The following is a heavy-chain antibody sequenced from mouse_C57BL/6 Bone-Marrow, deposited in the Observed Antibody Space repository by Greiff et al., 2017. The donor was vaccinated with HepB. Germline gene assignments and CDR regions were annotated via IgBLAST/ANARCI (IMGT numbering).Heavy chain of an antibody. CDR3: TGGSSPYWYFDV. CDR1: GFNIKDYY. Sequence: VQLQQSGAELVRPGASVKLSCTASGFNIKDYYMHWVKQRPEQGLEWIGRIDPEDGDTEYAPKFPGKATMTAATSSNTAYLQLSSLTSEDTAVYYCTGGSSPYWYFDVWGTGTTVTVSS. CDR2: IDPEDGDT. D-gene: IGHD1-1*01. J-gene: IGHJ1*03. V-gene: IGHV14-1*01.